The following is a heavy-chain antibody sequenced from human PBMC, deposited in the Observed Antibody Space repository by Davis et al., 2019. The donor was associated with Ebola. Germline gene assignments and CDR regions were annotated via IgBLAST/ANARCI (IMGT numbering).Heavy chain of an antibody. CDR1: GFTFDDYA. CDR2: ISWNSGSI. Sequence: SLKISCAASGFTFDDYAMHWVRQAPGKGLEWVSGISWNSGSIGYADSVKGRFTISRDNAKNSLYLQMNSLRAEDTALYYCAKDGGRYYDYIWGSHSSYGMDVWGQGTTVTVSS. CDR3: AKDGGRYYDYIWGSHSSYGMDV. D-gene: IGHD3-16*01. J-gene: IGHJ6*02. V-gene: IGHV3-9*01.